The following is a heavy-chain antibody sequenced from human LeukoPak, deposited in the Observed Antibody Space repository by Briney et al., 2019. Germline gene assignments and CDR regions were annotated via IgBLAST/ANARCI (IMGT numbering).Heavy chain of an antibody. J-gene: IGHJ3*02. Sequence: GGSLRLSCAASGFTFSSYEMNWVRQAPGKGLEWVSYISSSGSTIYYADSVKGRFTISRHNAKHSLYLQMNSLRAEDTAVYYCARSGIVGATSIDAFDIWGQGTMVTVSS. D-gene: IGHD1-26*01. CDR3: ARSGIVGATSIDAFDI. CDR2: ISSSGSTI. V-gene: IGHV3-48*03. CDR1: GFTFSSYE.